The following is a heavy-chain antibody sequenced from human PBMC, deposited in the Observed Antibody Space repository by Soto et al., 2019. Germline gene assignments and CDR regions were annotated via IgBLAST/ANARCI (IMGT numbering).Heavy chain of an antibody. V-gene: IGHV4-59*01. CDR1: GGSISGYY. CDR3: ARVYAYYFDY. CDR2: IYYSGST. Sequence: PSETLSLTCTVSGGSISGYYWSWLRQPPGKGLEWIGYIYYSGSTNYNPSLKSRVTISVDTSKNQFSLKLSSVTAADTAVYYCARVYAYYFDYWGQGTLVTVSS. D-gene: IGHD2-8*01. J-gene: IGHJ4*02.